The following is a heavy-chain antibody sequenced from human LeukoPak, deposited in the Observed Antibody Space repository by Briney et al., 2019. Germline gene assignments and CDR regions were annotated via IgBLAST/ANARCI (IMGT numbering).Heavy chain of an antibody. CDR2: IYTSGSL. CDR1: GGSVSSGSYY. D-gene: IGHD3-10*01. Sequence: SETLSLTCTVSGGSVSSGSYYWSWIRQPAGKGLEWIGRIYTSGSLDYNPSLKSRVTMSADTSKNQFSLKLRSVTAADTAVYYCAREGRSSYYYYGMDVWGQGTTVIVSS. V-gene: IGHV4-61*02. J-gene: IGHJ6*02. CDR3: AREGRSSYYYYGMDV.